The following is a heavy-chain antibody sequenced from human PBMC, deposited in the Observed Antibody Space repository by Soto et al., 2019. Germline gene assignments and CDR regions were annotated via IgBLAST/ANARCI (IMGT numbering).Heavy chain of an antibody. CDR1: GFTFDDYA. V-gene: IGHV3-9*01. CDR3: AKGASTTVFAFNDY. J-gene: IGHJ4*02. D-gene: IGHD4-17*01. CDR2: ISWNSGNL. Sequence: EVQLVESGGGLVQPGRSLRLSCAASGFTFDDYAMHWVRQPPGEGLEWVSSISWNSGNLGYADSVKGRFTISRDNAKNSLYLQMNSLRGEDTALYYCAKGASTTVFAFNDYWGQGTLVTVSS.